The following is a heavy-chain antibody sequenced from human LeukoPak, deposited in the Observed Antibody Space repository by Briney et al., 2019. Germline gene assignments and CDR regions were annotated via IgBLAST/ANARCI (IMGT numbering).Heavy chain of an antibody. D-gene: IGHD3-22*01. J-gene: IGHJ3*02. CDR3: ARDRGYYGPFSDAFDI. CDR2: INWKGGST. Sequence: GGSLRLSCAASGFTFDDYGMSWVRQAPGKGLEWVFGINWKGGSTGYADSVKGRFTISRDNAKNSLYLQMNSLRADDTAVYYCARDRGYYGPFSDAFDIWGQGTMVTVSS. CDR1: GFTFDDYG. V-gene: IGHV3-20*04.